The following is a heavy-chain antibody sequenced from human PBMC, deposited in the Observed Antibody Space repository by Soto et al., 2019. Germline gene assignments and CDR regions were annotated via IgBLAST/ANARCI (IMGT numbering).Heavy chain of an antibody. CDR1: GFNFNSYT. J-gene: IGHJ6*02. CDR2: ISSSGYI. V-gene: IGHV3-21*01. Sequence: EVQLVESGGGLVKPGASLRLSCAASGFNFNSYTINWVRQAPGKRLEWLSSISSSGYIFSTDSVRGRFTISRDNAKNSVYLQINSLRAEDTAVYFCARDCSGGSCYPGMDVWGQGTTVTVSS. CDR3: ARDCSGGSCYPGMDV. D-gene: IGHD2-15*01.